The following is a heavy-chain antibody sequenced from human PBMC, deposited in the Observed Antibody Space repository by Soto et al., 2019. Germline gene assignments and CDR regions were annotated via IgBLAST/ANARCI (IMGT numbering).Heavy chain of an antibody. V-gene: IGHV1-2*02. CDR3: ARRNFDVFWSGYYFFDY. Sequence: GASVKVSCKASGYTFTGYYMHGVRQAPGQGLEWMGWINPNSGGTNYAQKFQGRVTMTRDTSISTAYMELSRLRSDDAAVYYCARRNFDVFWSGYYFFDYWGQGTLVTVSS. CDR1: GYTFTGYY. CDR2: INPNSGGT. J-gene: IGHJ4*02. D-gene: IGHD3-3*01.